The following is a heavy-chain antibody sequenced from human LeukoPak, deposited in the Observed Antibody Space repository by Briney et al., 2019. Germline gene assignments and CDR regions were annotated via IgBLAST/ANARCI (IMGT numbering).Heavy chain of an antibody. J-gene: IGHJ4*02. CDR3: AANFDF. V-gene: IGHV3-33*08. Sequence: GGSLRLSCAASGFTLSSYWMSWVRQAPGRGLEWVAVIWYDGSTKYYADSVKGRFTISRDNSKNMLYLQMNSLRAEDTAVYYCAANFDFWGQGTLVTVSS. CDR1: GFTLSSYW. CDR2: IWYDGSTK.